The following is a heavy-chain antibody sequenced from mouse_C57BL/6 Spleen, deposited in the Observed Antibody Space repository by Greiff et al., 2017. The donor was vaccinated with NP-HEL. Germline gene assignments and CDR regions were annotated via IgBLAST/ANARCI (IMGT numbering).Heavy chain of an antibody. CDR2: INPSTGGT. V-gene: IGHV1-42*01. CDR1: GYSFTGYY. D-gene: IGHD1-1*01. J-gene: IGHJ3*01. Sequence: EVQLQQSGPGMVKPGASVKISCKASGYSFTGYYMNWVKQSPEKSLEWIGEINPSTGGTTYNQKFKAKATLTVDKSSSTAYMQLKSLTSEDSAVYYCARKGYGTPLGYWGKGTLVTVSA. CDR3: ARKGYGTPLGY.